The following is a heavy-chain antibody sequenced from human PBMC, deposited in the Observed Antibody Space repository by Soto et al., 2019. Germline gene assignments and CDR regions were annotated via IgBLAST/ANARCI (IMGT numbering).Heavy chain of an antibody. Sequence: GGSLRLSCAASGFTFSTYAMAWVRQAPGKGLEWVSGISGSAVSTNHADSVKGRFIISRDNSKNMVYLQMNSLRAEDTAVYYCACLAWFGDPVPPFDCWGQGTVVTVSS. CDR3: ACLAWFGDPVPPFDC. CDR2: ISGSAVST. J-gene: IGHJ4*02. CDR1: GFTFSTYA. V-gene: IGHV3-23*01. D-gene: IGHD3-10*01.